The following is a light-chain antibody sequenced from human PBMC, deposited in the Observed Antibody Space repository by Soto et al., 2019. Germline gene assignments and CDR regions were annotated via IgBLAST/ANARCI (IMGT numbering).Light chain of an antibody. V-gene: IGKV3-15*01. CDR3: QQYNNWPPA. CDR2: GAS. Sequence: ETVMTQSPATLSLSPGERATLSCRASQSVGSKLVWYQQKPGQAPRFLIYGASTRATGIPARFSGSGSGTEFTLTIDSLQSEAFAVYYCQQYNNWPPAFGGGTKVEIK. CDR1: QSVGSK. J-gene: IGKJ4*01.